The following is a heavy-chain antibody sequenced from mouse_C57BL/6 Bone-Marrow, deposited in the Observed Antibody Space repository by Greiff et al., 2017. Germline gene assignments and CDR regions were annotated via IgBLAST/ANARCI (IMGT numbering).Heavy chain of an antibody. D-gene: IGHD2-10*01. CDR3: APYYAAY. CDR1: GYTFTSYW. Sequence: QVQLQQPGAELAKPGASVKLSCKASGYTFTSYWMHWVKQRPGQGLEWIGYINPSSGYTKYNQKFKDKATLTEDKSSSTAYMQLSSLTYEDSAVYYCAPYYAAYWGQGTLVTVSA. J-gene: IGHJ3*01. CDR2: INPSSGYT. V-gene: IGHV1-7*01.